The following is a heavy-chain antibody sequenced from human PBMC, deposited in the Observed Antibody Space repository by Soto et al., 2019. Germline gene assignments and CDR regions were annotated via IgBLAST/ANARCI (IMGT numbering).Heavy chain of an antibody. J-gene: IGHJ4*02. CDR3: ARGRYGDY. V-gene: IGHV1-18*01. Sequence: QVHLVQSGAEVKKPGASVKVSCKASGYTFTSYGITWVRQAPGPGLEWMGWISAHNGNTDYAQKLQGRVIATRDTSTSTAYMDLRSLISDDTAVYYCARGRYGDYWGQGPRVTVSS. D-gene: IGHD1-1*01. CDR2: ISAHNGNT. CDR1: GYTFTSYG.